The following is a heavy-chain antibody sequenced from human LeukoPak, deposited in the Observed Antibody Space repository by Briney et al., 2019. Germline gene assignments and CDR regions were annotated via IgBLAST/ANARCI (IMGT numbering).Heavy chain of an antibody. V-gene: IGHV4-34*01. CDR3: ASPLGYYGRG. Sequence: SENLSLTCAVYGGSFSGYYWSWIRQPPGKGLEWIGEINHSGSTNYNPSLKSRVTISVDTSKNQFSLKLSSVTAADTAVYYCASPLGYYGRGWGKGTTVTVSS. D-gene: IGHD3-10*02. CDR2: INHSGST. J-gene: IGHJ6*04. CDR1: GGSFSGYY.